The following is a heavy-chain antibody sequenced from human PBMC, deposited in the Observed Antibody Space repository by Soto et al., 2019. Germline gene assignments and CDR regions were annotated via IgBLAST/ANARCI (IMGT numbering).Heavy chain of an antibody. D-gene: IGHD5-18*01. CDR2: IFSNDEK. CDR3: ARKRGTAMDNDY. CDR1: GFSLSNARMG. V-gene: IGHV2-26*01. Sequence: QVTLKESGPVLVKPTETLTLTCTVSGFSLSNARMGVSWIRQPPGKALEWLAHIFSNDEKSYSTSLKSRLTRSKDTSKSQVVLTMTNVNPVDTATYYCARKRGTAMDNDYWGQGTLVTVSS. J-gene: IGHJ4*02.